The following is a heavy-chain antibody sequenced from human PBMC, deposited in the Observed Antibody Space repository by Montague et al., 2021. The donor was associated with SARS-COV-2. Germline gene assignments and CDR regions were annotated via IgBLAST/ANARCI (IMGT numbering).Heavy chain of an antibody. D-gene: IGHD4-17*01. CDR2: VYCSGYT. CDR1: GDSVSSSDHY. Sequence: SETLSLTCTVSGDSVSSSDHYWGWIRQPPGKGLEWLGIVYCSGYTYYNPSVKGRVTISIDASKNQFSLKLNSLTATDTAIYHCARRRLREDYFGFWGQGTLLTVSS. CDR3: ARRRLREDYFGF. J-gene: IGHJ4*02. V-gene: IGHV4-39*01.